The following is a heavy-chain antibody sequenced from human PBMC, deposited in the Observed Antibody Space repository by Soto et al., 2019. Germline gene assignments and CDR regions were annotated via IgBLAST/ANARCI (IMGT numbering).Heavy chain of an antibody. CDR3: VRETSPGGADV. CDR1: GFTLRDSA. CDR2: ILASGDV. J-gene: IGHJ6*02. Sequence: GGSLRLSCATSGFTLRDSAMHWVRQVPGGGLEWVSGILASGDVGYVDSVRGRFTMSRDVAKSSPHLQMNSLKTDDTALYYCVRETSPGGADVLGQGSPVTVSS. V-gene: IGHV3-9*01. D-gene: IGHD3-10*01.